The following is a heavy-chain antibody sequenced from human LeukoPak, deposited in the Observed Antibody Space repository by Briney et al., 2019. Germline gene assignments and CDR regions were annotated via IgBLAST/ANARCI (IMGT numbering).Heavy chain of an antibody. Sequence: GGSLRLSCAASGFTFTNYGMNWVRQAPGKGLEWVSSTSSGGAYIYYAVSLKGRFTISRDNAKNSLYLQMNSLRAEDTAVYYCARGSNVQQRLDSFDFWGQGTLVTVSS. CDR1: GFTFTNYG. D-gene: IGHD6-25*01. J-gene: IGHJ4*02. CDR2: TSSGGAYI. CDR3: ARGSNVQQRLDSFDF. V-gene: IGHV3-21*01.